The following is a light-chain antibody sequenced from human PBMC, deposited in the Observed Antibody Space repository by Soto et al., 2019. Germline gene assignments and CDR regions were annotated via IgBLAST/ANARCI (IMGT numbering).Light chain of an antibody. J-gene: IGKJ4*01. CDR1: QGISNY. Sequence: IQMTQSPSSLSASVGDRVTITCRASQGISNYLAWYQQKPGKVPKLLIFGASTLQSWVPSRFSGSGSETAFTLTISSLQPEDVATYYCQRYNSAPLNFGGGTKVELK. CDR3: QRYNSAPLN. V-gene: IGKV1-27*01. CDR2: GAS.